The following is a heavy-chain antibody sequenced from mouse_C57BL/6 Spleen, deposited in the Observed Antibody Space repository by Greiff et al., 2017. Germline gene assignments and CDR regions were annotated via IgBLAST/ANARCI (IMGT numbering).Heavy chain of an antibody. Sequence: QLQQSGPELVKPGASVKMSYKASGYTFTDYNMHWVKQSHGKSLEWIGYINPNNGGTSYNQKFKGKATLTVNKSSSTAYMELRSLTSEDSAVYYCARRGDDGDVFFAYWGQGTLVTVSA. CDR2: INPNNGGT. V-gene: IGHV1-22*01. D-gene: IGHD2-12*01. J-gene: IGHJ3*01. CDR3: ARRGDDGDVFFAY. CDR1: GYTFTDYN.